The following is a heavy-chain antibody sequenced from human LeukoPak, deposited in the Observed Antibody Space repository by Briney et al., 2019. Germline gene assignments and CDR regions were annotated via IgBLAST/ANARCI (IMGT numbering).Heavy chain of an antibody. J-gene: IGHJ6*04. D-gene: IGHD2-2*01. CDR2: IYYSGST. CDR1: GGSISSGDYY. V-gene: IGHV4-30-4*01. CDR3: ARGGKDIVVVPAFYYGMDV. Sequence: SETLSLTGTVSGGSISSGDYYWSWIRQPPGKGLEWIGYIYYSGSTYYNPSLKSRVTISVDTSKNQFSLKLSSVTAADTAVYYCARGGKDIVVVPAFYYGMDVWGKGATVTVSS.